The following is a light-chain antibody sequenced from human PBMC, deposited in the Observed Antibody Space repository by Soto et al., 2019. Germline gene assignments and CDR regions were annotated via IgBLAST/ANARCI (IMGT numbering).Light chain of an antibody. CDR1: QSVGSN. Sequence: EIVMTQSPATLSVSPGEGFALSCRARQSVGSNLAWYQQKPGQAPRLLIYGASTRATGIPARFSGSGSETEFTLTISSLQAEDSAVYFCQQYNNWPTWTFGQGTKVDI. CDR2: GAS. J-gene: IGKJ1*01. CDR3: QQYNNWPTWT. V-gene: IGKV3-15*01.